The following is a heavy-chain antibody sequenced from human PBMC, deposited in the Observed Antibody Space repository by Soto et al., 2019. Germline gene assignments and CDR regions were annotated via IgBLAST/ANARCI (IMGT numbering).Heavy chain of an antibody. V-gene: IGHV4-4*02. CDR3: ASRAPPYSGSYRGAPFNY. CDR2: IYHSGST. CDR1: GGSISSNNW. Sequence: QVQLQESGPGLVKPSGTLSLTCAVSGGSISSNNWWSWVRQPPGKGLEWIGEIYHSGSTNYNPSLMIRVTISVDKSNNQFALKLNSVTAAETAVYYCASRAPPYSGSYRGAPFNYWGQGTLVTVSS. J-gene: IGHJ4*02. D-gene: IGHD1-26*01.